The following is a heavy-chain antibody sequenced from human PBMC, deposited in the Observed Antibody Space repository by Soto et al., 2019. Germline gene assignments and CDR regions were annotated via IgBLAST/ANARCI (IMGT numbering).Heavy chain of an antibody. V-gene: IGHV3-53*02. Sequence: EVQLVETGGGLIQPGGSLRLSCAASGFTVSSHYMTWVRHTPGKGLEWVSIIYASDSTFYADSVKGRFTISRDNSKNTVYLHLNSLRAEDTAMYYCATPVTRLIAFDLWGQGTMVTVSS. D-gene: IGHD4-17*01. CDR2: IYASDST. CDR1: GFTVSSHY. CDR3: ATPVTRLIAFDL. J-gene: IGHJ3*01.